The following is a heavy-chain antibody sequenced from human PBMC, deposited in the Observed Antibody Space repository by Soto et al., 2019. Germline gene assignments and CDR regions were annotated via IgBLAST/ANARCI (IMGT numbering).Heavy chain of an antibody. V-gene: IGHV1-69*13. D-gene: IGHD3-10*01. J-gene: IGHJ4*02. Sequence: ASVKVSCKASGGTFSSYAISWVRQAPGQGLEWMGGIIPIFGTANYAQKFQGRVTITADESTSTAYMELSSLRSEDTAVYYCASSPLTMVRGVSGYFDYWGQGTLDTVST. CDR2: IIPIFGTA. CDR3: ASSPLTMVRGVSGYFDY. CDR1: GGTFSSYA.